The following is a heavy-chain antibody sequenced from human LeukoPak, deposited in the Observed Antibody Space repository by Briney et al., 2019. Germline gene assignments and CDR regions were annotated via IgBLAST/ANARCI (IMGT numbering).Heavy chain of an antibody. J-gene: IGHJ4*02. CDR1: GFTFSDYY. D-gene: IGHD5-24*01. V-gene: IGHV3-11*06. Sequence: GGSLRLSCAASGFTFSDYYMSWIRQAPGRGLEWVSYISSRSSYTKYADSVKGRFTISRDNAKNSLHLQMNSLRAEDTAVYYCASSLTPGDGYNSRPFDYWGQGTLVTVSS. CDR3: ASSLTPGDGYNSRPFDY. CDR2: ISSRSSYT.